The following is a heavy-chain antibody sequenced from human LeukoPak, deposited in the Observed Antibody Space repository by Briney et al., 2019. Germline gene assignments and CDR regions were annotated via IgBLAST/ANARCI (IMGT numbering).Heavy chain of an antibody. J-gene: IGHJ4*02. Sequence: DISLTLSYAPCGCRFDDYGMHWVQQAPPRGVEWVSGVSVCSDNINYEASVRGRFTISSDNAKISLYLQMNSLIPDDTGLYYCAKRNDGHIPFDYWGQGTLVTVSS. D-gene: IGHD5-24*01. CDR3: AKRNDGHIPFDY. CDR2: VSVCSDNI. CDR1: GCRFDDYG. V-gene: IGHV3-9*01.